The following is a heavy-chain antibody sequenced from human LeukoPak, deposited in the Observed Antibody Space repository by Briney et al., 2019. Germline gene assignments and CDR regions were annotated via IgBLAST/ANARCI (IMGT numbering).Heavy chain of an antibody. Sequence: SETLSLTCAVYGGSFSGYYWSWIRQPPGKGLEWIGEINHSGSTYYNPSLKSRVTISVDTSKNQFSLKLSSVTAADTAVYYCAQDITIFGVVIASWFDPWGQGTLVTVSS. V-gene: IGHV4-34*01. CDR3: AQDITIFGVVIASWFDP. CDR2: INHSGST. J-gene: IGHJ5*02. D-gene: IGHD3-3*01. CDR1: GGSFSGYY.